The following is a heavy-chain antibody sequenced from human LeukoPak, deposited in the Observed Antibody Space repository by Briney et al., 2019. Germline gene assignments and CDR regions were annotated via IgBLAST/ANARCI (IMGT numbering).Heavy chain of an antibody. CDR1: GLISSSFS. CDR2: INTVATYI. V-gene: IGHV3-21*06. D-gene: IGHD3-22*01. Sequence: PGGSLRLSCAASGLISSSFSFNWVRQGPGKGLEWVSSINTVATYIYYADSVKGRFTISRDNAKNSLYLQMNSLRAEDTGVYYCARLRRNTDRSGFYYYYDYWGPGTLVTVSS. J-gene: IGHJ4*02. CDR3: ARLRRNTDRSGFYYYYDY.